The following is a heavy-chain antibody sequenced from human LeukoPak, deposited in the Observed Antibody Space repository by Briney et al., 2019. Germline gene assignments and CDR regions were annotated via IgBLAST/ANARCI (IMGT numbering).Heavy chain of an antibody. Sequence: ASVKVSCKASGGTFSSYAISWVRQAPGQGLEWMGRINPNSGGTNYAQKFQGRVTMTRDTSISTAYMELSRLRSDDTAVYYCARVDRGYSGYDYYFDYWGQGTLVTVSS. J-gene: IGHJ4*02. CDR2: INPNSGGT. D-gene: IGHD5-12*01. V-gene: IGHV1-2*06. CDR1: GGTFSSYA. CDR3: ARVDRGYSGYDYYFDY.